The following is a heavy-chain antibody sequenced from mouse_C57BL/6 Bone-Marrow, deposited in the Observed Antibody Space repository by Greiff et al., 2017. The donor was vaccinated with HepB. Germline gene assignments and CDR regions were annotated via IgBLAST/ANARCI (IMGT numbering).Heavy chain of an antibody. CDR1: GFTFSSYG. V-gene: IGHV5-6*01. Sequence: EVQLVESGGDLVKPGGSLKLSCAASGFTFSSYGMSWVRQTPDKRLEWVATISSGGSYTYYPDSVKGRFTISRDNAKNTLYLQMSSLKSEDTAMYYCARRVVNYYGSSYYYAMDYWGQGTSVTVSS. J-gene: IGHJ4*01. D-gene: IGHD1-1*01. CDR3: ARRVVNYYGSSYYYAMDY. CDR2: ISSGGSYT.